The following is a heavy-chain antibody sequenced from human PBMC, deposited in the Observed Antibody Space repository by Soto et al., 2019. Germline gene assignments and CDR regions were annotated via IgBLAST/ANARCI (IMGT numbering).Heavy chain of an antibody. CDR2: MYHSGSP. D-gene: IGHD2-21*01. CDR1: GGSISTGDFS. J-gene: IGHJ5*02. CDR3: ARTRGNVVGLNLEDTYFDP. V-gene: IGHV4-31*03. Sequence: QVQLQETGPGLVKPSQTLSLTCTVSGGSISTGDFSWTWIRQHPGKGLEWIGAMYHSGSPYYNPYRKSRLTISVDPSKSPCSLRLSSVTAADTAVYYCARTRGNVVGLNLEDTYFDPWGRGTLVTVSS.